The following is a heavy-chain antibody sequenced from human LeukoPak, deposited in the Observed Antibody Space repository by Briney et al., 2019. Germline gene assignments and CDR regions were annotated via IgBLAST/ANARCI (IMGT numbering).Heavy chain of an antibody. J-gene: IGHJ6*02. CDR1: GFTFSSYS. V-gene: IGHV3-21*01. CDR3: ARDGIAWFGDSLLYYGMDV. Sequence: KPGGSLRLSCAASGFTFSSYSMNWVRQAAGEGLEWVSSIGSSSGYIFYADSVKGRFTISRDNAKNSLYLQMNSLRAEDTAVYYCARDGIAWFGDSLLYYGMDVWGQGTTVTVSS. CDR2: IGSSSGYI. D-gene: IGHD3-10*01.